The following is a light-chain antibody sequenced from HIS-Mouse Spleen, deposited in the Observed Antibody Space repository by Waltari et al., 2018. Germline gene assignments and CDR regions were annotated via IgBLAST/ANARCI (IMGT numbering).Light chain of an antibody. V-gene: IGLV2-11*01. Sequence: QSALTQPRSVSGSPGQSVTISCTGTSSDVGGYNYVPWYQQHPGKAPKLMIYDVNKRPSGVPDRFSGSKSGNTASLTISGLQAEDEADYYCCSYAGSYTGVFGGGTKLTVL. CDR3: CSYAGSYTGV. CDR2: DVN. CDR1: SSDVGGYNY. J-gene: IGLJ3*02.